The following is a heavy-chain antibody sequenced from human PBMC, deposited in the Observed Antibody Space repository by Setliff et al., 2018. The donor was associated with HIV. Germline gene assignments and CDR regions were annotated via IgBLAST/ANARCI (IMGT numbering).Heavy chain of an antibody. CDR3: ARRDGRSMNSFEI. V-gene: IGHV5-51*01. CDR1: DYTFTTYW. Sequence: GESLKISCKAVDYTFTTYWIGWVRQMPGEGLEWMGIIYPEDSNIKYNPSFQNQVTISADKSISTAYLQVHNLKASDTATYYCARRDGRSMNSFEIWGPGTMVTVSS. D-gene: IGHD6-13*01. J-gene: IGHJ3*01. CDR2: IYPEDSNI.